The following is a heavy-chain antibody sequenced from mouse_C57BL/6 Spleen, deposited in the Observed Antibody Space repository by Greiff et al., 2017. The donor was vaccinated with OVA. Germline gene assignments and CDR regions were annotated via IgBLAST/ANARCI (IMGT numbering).Heavy chain of an antibody. V-gene: IGHV5-17*01. J-gene: IGHJ4*01. CDR3: ARNSYYAMDY. Sequence: EVKLVESGGGLVKPGGSLKLSCAASGFTFSDYGMHWVRQAPEKGLEWVAYISSGSSTIYYADTVKGRFTISRDNANNTLFLQMTSLRSEDTAMYYCARNSYYAMDYWGQGTSVTVSS. CDR2: ISSGSSTI. CDR1: GFTFSDYG.